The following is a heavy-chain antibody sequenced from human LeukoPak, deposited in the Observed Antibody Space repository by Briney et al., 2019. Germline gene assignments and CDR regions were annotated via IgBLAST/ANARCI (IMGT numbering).Heavy chain of an antibody. CDR3: ARGRITMVLGVSWFDP. CDR1: GGSISSGGYS. J-gene: IGHJ5*02. D-gene: IGHD3-10*01. CDR2: IYHSGST. V-gene: IGHV4-30-2*01. Sequence: PSQTLSLTCAVSGGSISSGGYSWSWIRQPPGKGLEWIGYIYHSGSTYYNPSLKSRVTISVDRSKNQFSLKLSSVTAADTAVYYCARGRITMVLGVSWFDPWGQGTLVTVSS.